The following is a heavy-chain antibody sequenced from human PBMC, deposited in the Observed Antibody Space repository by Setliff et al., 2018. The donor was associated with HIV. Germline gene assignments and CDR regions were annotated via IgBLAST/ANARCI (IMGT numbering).Heavy chain of an antibody. V-gene: IGHV1-18*01. CDR1: GYTFTSYG. CDR3: ARVWDWNYDLGY. D-gene: IGHD1-7*01. J-gene: IGHJ4*02. CDR2: ISAYNGNT. Sequence: ASVKVSCKASGYTFTSYGISWVRQAPGQGLEWMGWISAYNGNTNYAQKFRGRVTMTRDTSTSTAYMELRSLKSDDTAVYYCARVWDWNYDLGYWGQGTQVTSPQ.